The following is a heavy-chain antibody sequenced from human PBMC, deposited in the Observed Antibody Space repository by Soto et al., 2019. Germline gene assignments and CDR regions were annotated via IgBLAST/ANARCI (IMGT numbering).Heavy chain of an antibody. Sequence: GASVKVSCKASGYTFTSYDINWVRQATGQGLEWMGWMNPNSGNTGYAQKFQGRVTMTRNTSISTAYMELSSLGSEDTAVYYCARGGYYDSSGYYPDNWFDPWGQGTLVTVSS. CDR2: MNPNSGNT. CDR3: ARGGYYDSSGYYPDNWFDP. D-gene: IGHD3-22*01. V-gene: IGHV1-8*01. CDR1: GYTFTSYD. J-gene: IGHJ5*02.